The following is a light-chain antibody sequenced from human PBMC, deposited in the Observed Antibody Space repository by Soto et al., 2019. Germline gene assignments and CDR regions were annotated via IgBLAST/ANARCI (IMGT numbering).Light chain of an antibody. Sequence: QSALTQPASVSGSPGQSITISCTGTSSDVGGYKYVSWYQQHPDKAPKLIIFEVSNRPSGISSRFSGSKSGNTAYLTISGLQAEDEADYYCASYTRSSTSVIFGRGTKLTVL. V-gene: IGLV2-14*01. J-gene: IGLJ2*01. CDR3: ASYTRSSTSVI. CDR2: EVS. CDR1: SSDVGGYKY.